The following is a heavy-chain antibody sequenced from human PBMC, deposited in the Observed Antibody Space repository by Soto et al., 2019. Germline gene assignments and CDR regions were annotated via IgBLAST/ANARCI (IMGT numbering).Heavy chain of an antibody. D-gene: IGHD3-9*01. V-gene: IGHV3-30*18. CDR1: GFTFSSYG. CDR2: ISYDGSNK. CDR3: AKKGRYFPPEGFDYFDY. J-gene: IGHJ4*02. Sequence: GGSLRLSCAASGFTFSSYGMHWVRQAPGKGLEWVAVISYDGSNKYYADSVKGRFTISRDNSKNTLYLQMNSLRAEDTAVYYCAKKGRYFPPEGFDYFDYWGQGTLVTVSS.